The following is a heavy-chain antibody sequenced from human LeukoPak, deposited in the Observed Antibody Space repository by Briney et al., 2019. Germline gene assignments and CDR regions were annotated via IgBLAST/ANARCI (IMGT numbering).Heavy chain of an antibody. Sequence: PSETLSLTCAVYGGSFSGYYWSWIRQPPGKGLEWIGEINHSGSTNYNPSLKSRVTISADTSKNQFSLKLSSVTAADTAVYYCARGRGAARPNYYYMDVWGKGTTVTVSS. V-gene: IGHV4-34*01. D-gene: IGHD6-6*01. CDR1: GGSFSGYY. CDR3: ARGRGAARPNYYYMDV. CDR2: INHSGST. J-gene: IGHJ6*03.